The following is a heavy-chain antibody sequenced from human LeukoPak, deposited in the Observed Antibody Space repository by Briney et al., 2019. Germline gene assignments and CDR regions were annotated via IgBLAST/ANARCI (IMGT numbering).Heavy chain of an antibody. Sequence: GESLKISCKGSGYSFTSYWIGWVRQMPGKGLEWMGIIYPGDSDTRYSPSFQGQVTISADKSISTAYLQWSSLKASDTAMYYCARLGDDYYDSSGSPDYWGQGILVTVSS. CDR2: IYPGDSDT. CDR1: GYSFTSYW. V-gene: IGHV5-51*01. J-gene: IGHJ4*02. D-gene: IGHD3-22*01. CDR3: ARLGDDYYDSSGSPDY.